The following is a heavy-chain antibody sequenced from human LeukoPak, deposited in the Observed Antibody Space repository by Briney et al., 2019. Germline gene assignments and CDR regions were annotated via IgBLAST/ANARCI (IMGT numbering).Heavy chain of an antibody. V-gene: IGHV3-23*01. Sequence: PGGSLRLSCAASGFIFGDFAMDWVRQAPRKGLEWVSGIEGGGHSTHYADSVKGRFTISRDNSRNKLYLQMEGLRAEDTAIYYCAKDTYSSPYSFDNWGQGALVIVSS. CDR2: IEGGGHST. CDR1: GFIFGDFA. J-gene: IGHJ4*02. CDR3: AKDTYSSPYSFDN. D-gene: IGHD2-15*01.